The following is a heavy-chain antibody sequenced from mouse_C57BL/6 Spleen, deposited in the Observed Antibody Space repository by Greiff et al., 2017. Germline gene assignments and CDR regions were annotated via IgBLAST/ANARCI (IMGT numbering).Heavy chain of an antibody. CDR1: GYTFTSYW. J-gene: IGHJ2*01. CDR2: IHPNSGST. Sequence: QVQLQQPGAELVKPGASVKLSCKASGYTFTSYWMHWVKQRPGQGLEWIGMIHPNSGSTNYNEKFKSKATLTVDTSSSTAYMQLRSLTSEDSAVYYCARERVYDYATGYYFDYWGQGTTLTVSS. D-gene: IGHD2-4*01. V-gene: IGHV1-64*01. CDR3: ARERVYDYATGYYFDY.